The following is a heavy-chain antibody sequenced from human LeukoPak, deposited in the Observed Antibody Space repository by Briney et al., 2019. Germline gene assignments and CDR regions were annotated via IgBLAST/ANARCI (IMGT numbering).Heavy chain of an antibody. D-gene: IGHD5-18*01. CDR1: GYTFTSYG. Sequence: GASVKVSCKASGYTFTSYGISWVRQAPGQGLEWMGWISAYNGNTNYAQKLQGRVTMTTDTSTSTAYMELRSLRSDDTAVYYCARGSRRGYSYGSTPLTYWGQGTLVTVSS. CDR3: ARGSRRGYSYGSTPLTY. V-gene: IGHV1-18*01. CDR2: ISAYNGNT. J-gene: IGHJ4*02.